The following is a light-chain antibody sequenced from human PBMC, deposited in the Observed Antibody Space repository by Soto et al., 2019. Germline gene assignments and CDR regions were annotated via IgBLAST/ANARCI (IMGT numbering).Light chain of an antibody. CDR3: HQYGGSYT. CDR2: GAS. J-gene: IGKJ2*01. Sequence: EIVLTQSPGTLSLSPGERVTLSCRASQSVSGSYLAWYQQKSGQAPRLLIYGASSRATGIPDRFSGSGSGTDFTLTISRLEPEDFAVYYCHQYGGSYTFGQGTKLEIK. CDR1: QSVSGSY. V-gene: IGKV3-20*01.